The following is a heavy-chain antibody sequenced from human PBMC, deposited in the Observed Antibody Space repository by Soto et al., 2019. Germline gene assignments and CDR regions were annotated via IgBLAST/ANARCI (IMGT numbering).Heavy chain of an antibody. D-gene: IGHD3-16*01. J-gene: IGHJ4*02. CDR3: SRSPEVGVRGAY. CDR2: ITVGSSHI. V-gene: IGHV3-21*01. CDR1: GFPFSAYN. Sequence: GGSLRLSCTGSGFPFSAYNINWVRQAPGKGLEWVSSITVGSSHIYQPDSMKGRFTISRDDAKNSVYLQIDSLRDEDTALYYCSRSPEVGVRGAYWGQGTLVTVSS.